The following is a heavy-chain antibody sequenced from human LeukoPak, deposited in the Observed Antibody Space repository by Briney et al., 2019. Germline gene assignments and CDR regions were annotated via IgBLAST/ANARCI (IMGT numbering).Heavy chain of an antibody. CDR1: GFTFSTSG. D-gene: IGHD5-24*01. CDR2: IISSSNTI. J-gene: IGHJ6*03. V-gene: IGHV3-48*01. CDR3: AREEKMEEGYYYYMDV. Sequence: GGSLRLSCAASGFTFSTSGMNWVRQAPGKGLEWVSYIISSSNTIYYADSVKGRSTISRDNSKNSLYLQMNSLKAEDTAVYYCAREEKMEEGYYYYMDVWGKGTTVTVSS.